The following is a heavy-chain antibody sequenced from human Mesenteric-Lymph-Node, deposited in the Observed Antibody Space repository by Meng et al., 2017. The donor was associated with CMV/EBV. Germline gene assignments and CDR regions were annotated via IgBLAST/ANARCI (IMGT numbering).Heavy chain of an antibody. CDR1: GYTFTSYF. Sequence: ASVKVSCKASGYTFTSYFIHWVRQAPGQGLERMGTINPRGGNTTYAQKFEGRVTMTRDTSTSTVYMELSSLRFEDTAVYYCARVQRGGVDAFDIWGQGTMVTVSS. D-gene: IGHD3-16*01. CDR2: INPRGGNT. J-gene: IGHJ3*02. CDR3: ARVQRGGVDAFDI. V-gene: IGHV1-46*01.